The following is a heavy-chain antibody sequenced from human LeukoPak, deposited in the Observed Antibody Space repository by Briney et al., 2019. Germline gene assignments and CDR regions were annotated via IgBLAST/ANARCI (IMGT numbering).Heavy chain of an antibody. D-gene: IGHD2-15*01. J-gene: IGHJ4*02. CDR3: ARVLETDCSGGSCYSGLDY. V-gene: IGHV3-21*01. CDR2: ISRNSSYI. CDR1: GFTFRSYN. Sequence: GGSLRLSCAASGFTFRSYNMKGVRRAPGKGLEEGLGISRNSSYIYYTDSVKGRFTISRDNAQKSLYLQMNSLRVEDTAVYYCARVLETDCSGGSCYSGLDYWGQGTLVTVSS.